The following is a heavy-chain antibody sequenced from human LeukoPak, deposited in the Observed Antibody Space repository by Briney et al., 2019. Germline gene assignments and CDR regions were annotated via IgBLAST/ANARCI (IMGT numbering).Heavy chain of an antibody. J-gene: IGHJ4*02. CDR1: DGSINNYY. CDR2: IYTSGST. CDR3: ARHHYYDSSGAIDY. Sequence: SETLSLTCTVTDGSINNYYWNWLRQPPGKGLELIGYIYTSGSTNYNPSLKSRVTISVDTSKNQFSLKLSSVTAADTAVYYCARHHYYDSSGAIDYWGQGTLVTVSS. V-gene: IGHV4-4*09. D-gene: IGHD3-22*01.